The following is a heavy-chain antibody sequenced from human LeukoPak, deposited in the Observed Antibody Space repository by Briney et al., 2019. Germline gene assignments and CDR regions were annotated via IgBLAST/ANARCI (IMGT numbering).Heavy chain of an antibody. Sequence: GASVKVSCKASGYTFTSYGISWVRQAPGQGLEWMGWISAYNGNTNYAQKLQGRVTMTTDTSTSTAYMELRSLRSDDTAVYYCARDSRSGGRLSLGGYWGQGTLVTVSS. J-gene: IGHJ4*02. CDR1: GYTFTSYG. CDR3: ARDSRSGGRLSLGGY. V-gene: IGHV1-18*01. D-gene: IGHD2-2*01. CDR2: ISAYNGNT.